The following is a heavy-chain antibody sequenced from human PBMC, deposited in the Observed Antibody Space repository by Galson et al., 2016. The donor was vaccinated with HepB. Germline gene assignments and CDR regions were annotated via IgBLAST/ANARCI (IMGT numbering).Heavy chain of an antibody. V-gene: IGHV5-51*01. Sequence: QSGAEVKEPGDSLKISCKGSEDSFTKYWIGWVRQRPGKGLEWMGIIYYDDSDTRYSTSFQGQVTMSADKSVSTVYLQWNALKASDTAIYYCARQGSRPSSGTTWFDPWGPGSLVTVSS. J-gene: IGHJ5*02. CDR1: EDSFTKYW. CDR3: ARQGSRPSSGTTWFDP. CDR2: IYYDDSDT. D-gene: IGHD1-1*01.